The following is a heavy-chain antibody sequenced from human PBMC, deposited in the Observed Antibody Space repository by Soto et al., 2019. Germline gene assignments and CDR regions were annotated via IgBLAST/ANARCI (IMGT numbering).Heavy chain of an antibody. CDR1: GFTVSSNY. V-gene: IGHV3-53*01. CDR3: GRERIKSGYPEYFQH. D-gene: IGHD3-22*01. CDR2: IYSGGST. Sequence: EVQLVESGGGLIQPGGSLRLSCAASGFTVSSNYMSWVRQAPGKGLEWVSVIYSGGSTYYADSVKGRFTISRDNSKNTLYLQMHSLRAEDPAVYYWGRERIKSGYPEYFQHWGQGTLVTVSS. J-gene: IGHJ1*01.